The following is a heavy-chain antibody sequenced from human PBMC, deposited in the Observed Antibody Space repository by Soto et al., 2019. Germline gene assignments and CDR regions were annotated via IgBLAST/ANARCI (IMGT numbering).Heavy chain of an antibody. CDR1: GYTFTSYA. Sequence: ASVKVSCKASGYTFTSYAMHWVRQAPGQRLEWMGWINDGNGNTKYSQKFQGRVTITRDTSASTAYMELSSLRSEDTAVYYCARDLEYSSSSAVFGYWGQGTLVTVSS. V-gene: IGHV1-3*01. D-gene: IGHD6-6*01. J-gene: IGHJ4*02. CDR3: ARDLEYSSSSAVFGY. CDR2: INDGNGNT.